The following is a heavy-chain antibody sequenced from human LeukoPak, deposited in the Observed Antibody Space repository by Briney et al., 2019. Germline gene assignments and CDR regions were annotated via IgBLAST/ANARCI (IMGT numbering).Heavy chain of an antibody. D-gene: IGHD5-18*01. CDR1: GGTISSYA. CDR3: ARGYSYGFDLRRALDY. V-gene: IGHV1-69*13. CDR2: IIPIFGTA. Sequence: SVTVSCKASGGTISSYAISWVRQAPGQGLEWMGGIIPIFGTANYAQKFQGRVTITADESTSTAYMELSSLRSEDTAVYYCARGYSYGFDLRRALDYWGQGTLVTVSS. J-gene: IGHJ4*02.